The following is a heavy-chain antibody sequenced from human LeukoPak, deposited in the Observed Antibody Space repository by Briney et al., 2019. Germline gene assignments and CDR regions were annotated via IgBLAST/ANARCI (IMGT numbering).Heavy chain of an antibody. CDR1: GFTFNTYG. V-gene: IGHV3-30*02. D-gene: IGHD3-16*01. Sequence: GGSLRLSCAASGFTFNTYGMHWVRQAPGKGLEWVAFIQHDGSNKFYANSVKGRFTISRDNSKNTLYMQMNGLRAEDTAMYYCANSWDVWFWGQGTLVTVSS. CDR3: ANSWDVWF. J-gene: IGHJ4*02. CDR2: IQHDGSNK.